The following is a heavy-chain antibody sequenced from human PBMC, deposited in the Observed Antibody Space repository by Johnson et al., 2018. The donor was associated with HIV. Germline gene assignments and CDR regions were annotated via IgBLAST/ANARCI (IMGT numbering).Heavy chain of an antibody. CDR1: GFTFDDYG. CDR3: VKDIQVGVSDAFDI. J-gene: IGHJ3*02. CDR2: INWNGGRT. D-gene: IGHD3-3*01. Sequence: VQLVESGGGVVRPGGSLRLSCAASGFTFDDYGMTWVRQAPGKGLEWVSGINWNGGRTGYADSVKGRFTISRDNSKNTLYLQMSSLRTEDPALYYCVKDIQVGVSDAFDIWGQGTTVTVSS. V-gene: IGHV3-20*04.